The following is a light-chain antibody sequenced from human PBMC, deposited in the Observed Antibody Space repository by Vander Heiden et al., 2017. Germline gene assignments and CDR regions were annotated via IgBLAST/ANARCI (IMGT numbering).Light chain of an antibody. CDR3: GSYTSSTTWV. Sequence: QSARTQPASVSGSPGQAITISCTGTSSDVGRYNHVSWYQQHPGKAPELIIYDVTNRPSGISNRFSGSKSGNTASLTISGLQAEDEADYYCGSYTSSTTWVFGGGTKLTVL. J-gene: IGLJ3*02. V-gene: IGLV2-14*01. CDR2: DVT. CDR1: SSDVGRYNH.